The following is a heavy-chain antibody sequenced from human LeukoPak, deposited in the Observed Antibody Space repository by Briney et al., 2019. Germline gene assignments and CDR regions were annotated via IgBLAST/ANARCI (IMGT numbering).Heavy chain of an antibody. CDR2: IYHSGST. CDR3: ARGDYYDSSGYYSHFDY. Sequence: PSETLSLTCAVSGGSISSGGYSWSWIRQPPGKGLEWIGYIYHSGSTYYNPSLKSRVTISVDRSKNQFSLKLSSVTAADTAVYYCARGDYYDSSGYYSHFDYWGQGTLVTVSS. J-gene: IGHJ4*02. D-gene: IGHD3-22*01. V-gene: IGHV4-30-2*01. CDR1: GGSISSGGYS.